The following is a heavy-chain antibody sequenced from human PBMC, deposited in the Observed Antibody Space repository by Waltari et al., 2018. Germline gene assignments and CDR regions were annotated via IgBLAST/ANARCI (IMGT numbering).Heavy chain of an antibody. J-gene: IGHJ4*02. CDR3: AKGMFVGATPVDY. V-gene: IGHV3-23*03. CDR1: GFTISSYA. D-gene: IGHD1-26*01. CDR2: IYSGGST. Sequence: EVQLLESGGGLVQPGGSLRLSCAASGFTISSYAMNWVRQAPGKGLEWVSVIYSGGSTYYADSVKGRFTISRDNSKNTLYLQMNSLRAEDTAVYYCAKGMFVGATPVDYWGQGTLVTVSS.